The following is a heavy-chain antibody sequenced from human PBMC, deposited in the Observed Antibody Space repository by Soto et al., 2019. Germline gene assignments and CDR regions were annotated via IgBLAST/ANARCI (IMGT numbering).Heavy chain of an antibody. J-gene: IGHJ6*02. V-gene: IGHV1-69*01. CDR3: ARTTTVTTGNYYYYYGMDV. Sequence: QVQLVQSGAAVKKPGSSVKVSCKASGGTFSSYAISWVRQAPGQGLEWMGGIIPIFGTANYAQKFQGRVTITADESTSTAYMELSSLRSEDTAVYYCARTTTVTTGNYYYYYGMDVWGQGTTVTVSS. CDR1: GGTFSSYA. CDR2: IIPIFGTA. D-gene: IGHD4-17*01.